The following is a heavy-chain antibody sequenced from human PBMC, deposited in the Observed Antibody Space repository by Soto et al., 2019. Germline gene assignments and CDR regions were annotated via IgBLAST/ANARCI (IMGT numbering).Heavy chain of an antibody. Sequence: EVQLLESGGGLVQPGGSLRLSCAASGFSFSSYAISWVRQAPGKGLEWVSAISGSGGSAYYADSVKGRFTFSRDNSKDTLYRQMNSLRDEDTAVYYWAKQGAAQGYVDVWGKGTTVTVSS. D-gene: IGHD6-6*01. V-gene: IGHV3-23*01. CDR2: ISGSGGSA. J-gene: IGHJ6*03. CDR1: GFSFSSYA. CDR3: AKQGAAQGYVDV.